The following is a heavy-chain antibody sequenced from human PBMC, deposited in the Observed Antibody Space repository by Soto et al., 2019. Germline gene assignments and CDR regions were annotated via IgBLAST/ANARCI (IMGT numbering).Heavy chain of an antibody. CDR2: IIPLLGTV. D-gene: IGHD5-12*01. CDR1: GGTFSTYG. V-gene: IGHV1-69*01. Sequence: QVQLVQSGAEVKKPGSSVKISCMASGGTFSTYGVSWVRQAPGQGLEWMGGIIPLLGTVNYAQNFQGRVTIRADESMTPAYMEMRGLRSDDTAMYFCAREADRRWLHLFDFWCQGTLIIVSS. CDR3: AREADRRWLHLFDF. J-gene: IGHJ4*02.